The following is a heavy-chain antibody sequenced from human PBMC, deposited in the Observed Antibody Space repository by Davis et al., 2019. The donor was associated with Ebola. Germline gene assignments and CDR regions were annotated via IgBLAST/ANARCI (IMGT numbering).Heavy chain of an antibody. V-gene: IGHV4-59*12. CDR2: THYSGDT. Sequence: SQTLSPTCTVSGASISSYYSSWIRQPPGKGLEWIGYTHYSGDTKSNTAPKSRVTISVDTSQNQFTLKLNSVTGADTAVYYCARGQRSIVVVTANYYYYGMDVWGQGTTVTVSS. CDR1: GASISSYY. J-gene: IGHJ6*02. D-gene: IGHD2-21*02. CDR3: ARGQRSIVVVTANYYYYGMDV.